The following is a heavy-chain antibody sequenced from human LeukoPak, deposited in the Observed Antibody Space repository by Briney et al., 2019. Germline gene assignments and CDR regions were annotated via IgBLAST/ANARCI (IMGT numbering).Heavy chain of an antibody. CDR3: ARVDSERGSYFDYYYGMDV. D-gene: IGHD1-26*01. CDR2: INPNSGGT. V-gene: IGHV1-2*02. CDR1: GYTFTGYY. Sequence: ASVKVSCKASGYTFTGYYMHWVRQAPGQGLEWMGWINPNSGGTNYAQKFQGRVTMTRNTSISTAYMELSSLRSEDTAVYYCARVDSERGSYFDYYYGMDVWGQGTTVTVSS. J-gene: IGHJ6*02.